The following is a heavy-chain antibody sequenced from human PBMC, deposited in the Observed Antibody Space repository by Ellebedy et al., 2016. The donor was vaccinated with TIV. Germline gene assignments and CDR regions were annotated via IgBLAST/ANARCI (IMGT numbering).Heavy chain of an antibody. Sequence: GGSLRLSXAASGFTFSDNYMGWIRQAPGKGLEWVSYISVSGGTIYYADSVKGRFTISRDNAKNSLYLQMNSLRAEDTAVYYCVTTEGGYSGYDFNYYYGLDVWGQGTKVTVSS. V-gene: IGHV3-11*01. CDR3: VTTEGGYSGYDFNYYYGLDV. J-gene: IGHJ6*02. CDR1: GFTFSDNY. D-gene: IGHD5-12*01. CDR2: ISVSGGTI.